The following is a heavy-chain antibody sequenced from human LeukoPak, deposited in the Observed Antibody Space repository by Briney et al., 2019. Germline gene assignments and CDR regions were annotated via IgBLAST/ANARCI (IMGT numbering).Heavy chain of an antibody. CDR3: ARDRGFYSGSSNDAFDI. Sequence: GGSLRLSCAASGFTFSTYAMSWVRQAPGKGLEWVAVISYDGSNKYYADSVKGRFTISRDNSKNTLYLQMNSPRAEDTAVYYCARDRGFYSGSSNDAFDIWGQGTMVTVSS. J-gene: IGHJ3*02. CDR2: ISYDGSNK. V-gene: IGHV3-30-3*01. CDR1: GFTFSTYA. D-gene: IGHD1-26*01.